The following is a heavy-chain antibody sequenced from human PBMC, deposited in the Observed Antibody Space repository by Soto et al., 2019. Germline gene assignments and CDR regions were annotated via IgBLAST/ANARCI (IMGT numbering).Heavy chain of an antibody. J-gene: IGHJ4*02. CDR1: GFTFSSYA. D-gene: IGHD6-13*01. Sequence: EVQLLESGGGLVEPGGSLRLSCAASGFTFSSYAMSWVRQAPGKGLEWVSAISGSGGSTYYADSVKGRFTISRDNSKNTLYLQMKSLRGEGTAVYYGAKHSSWYDRVDYSGEGALVTVSS. V-gene: IGHV3-23*01. CDR2: ISGSGGST. CDR3: AKHSSWYDRVDY.